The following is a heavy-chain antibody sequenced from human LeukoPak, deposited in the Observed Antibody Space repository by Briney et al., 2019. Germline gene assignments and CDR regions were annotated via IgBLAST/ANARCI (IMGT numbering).Heavy chain of an antibody. D-gene: IGHD6-6*01. CDR2: VYYTGST. V-gene: IGHV4-59*08. CDR3: ARHFAYSSSSYFYY. CDR1: GGSFSNYY. J-gene: IGHJ4*02. Sequence: SETLSLTCSVSGGSFSNYYWSWIRQPPGKGLEWIGYVYYTGSTNYNPSLKSRVTMFEDKSKNQFSLRLYSVTVADTAVYYCARHFAYSSSSYFYYWGQGSLVTVSS.